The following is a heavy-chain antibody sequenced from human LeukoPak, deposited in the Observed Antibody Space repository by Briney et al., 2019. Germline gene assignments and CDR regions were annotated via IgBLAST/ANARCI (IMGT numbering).Heavy chain of an antibody. Sequence: GGSLRLSCAASGFTFSDSWMNWVRQAPGKGLEWVSGISGSGVYTYYADSVKGRFTISRDNSKNTLYLVMNSLRVDDTAVYYCAKAVDLATISVDIWGQGTMVTVSS. CDR2: ISGSGVYT. CDR1: GFTFSDSW. J-gene: IGHJ3*02. CDR3: AKAVDLATISVDI. V-gene: IGHV3-23*01. D-gene: IGHD5-24*01.